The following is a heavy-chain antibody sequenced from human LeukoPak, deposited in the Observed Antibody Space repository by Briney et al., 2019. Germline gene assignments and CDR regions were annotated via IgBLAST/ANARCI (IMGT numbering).Heavy chain of an antibody. Sequence: SETLSLTCTVSGGSISSYYWSWIRQPPGKGLEWIGYIYYSGSTNYNPSLKSRVTISVDKSKNQFSLKLSSVTAADTAVYYCARVTGYCSGGSCYLDDYWGQGTLVTVSS. CDR3: ARVTGYCSGGSCYLDDY. J-gene: IGHJ4*02. D-gene: IGHD2-15*01. V-gene: IGHV4-59*12. CDR2: IYYSGST. CDR1: GGSISSYY.